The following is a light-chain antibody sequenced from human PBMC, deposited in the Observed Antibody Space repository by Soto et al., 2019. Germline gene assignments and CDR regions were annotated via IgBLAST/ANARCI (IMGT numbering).Light chain of an antibody. J-gene: IGKJ5*01. CDR3: QQHNSFSIT. CDR1: QSISSW. V-gene: IGKV1-5*01. Sequence: IQIAPSPSTLFASVRDRVTITFRASQSISSWLAWYQQKPGKAPKLLMYDASSLHSGVPSTFSGSGSGTEFTLTINSLQADDFATYYCQQHNSFSITFGQGTRLEIK. CDR2: DAS.